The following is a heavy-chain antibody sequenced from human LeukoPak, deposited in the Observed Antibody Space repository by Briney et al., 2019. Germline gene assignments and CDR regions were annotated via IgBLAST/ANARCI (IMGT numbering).Heavy chain of an antibody. CDR1: GYTFTSYD. Sequence: ASVKVSCKASGYTFTSYDINWVRQATGQGLEWMGWMSPNSGITGYAQKFQGRVTMTRNTAISTAYMELSSLRSEDTAVYYCVRTPPNWGADYWGQGTLVTVSS. CDR3: VRTPPNWGADY. CDR2: MSPNSGIT. J-gene: IGHJ4*02. V-gene: IGHV1-8*01. D-gene: IGHD7-27*01.